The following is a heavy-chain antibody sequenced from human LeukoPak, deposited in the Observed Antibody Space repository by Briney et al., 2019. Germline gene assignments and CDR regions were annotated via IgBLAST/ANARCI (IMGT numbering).Heavy chain of an antibody. CDR2: ISGSGGST. CDR1: GFTFSSYA. Sequence: PGGSLRLSCAASGFTFSSYAMSWVRQAPGKGLEWVSAISGSGGSTYYADSVKGRFTISRDNSKNTLYLQMNSLRAEDTAAYYCAKDIDGAVAGSDYWGQGTLATVSS. D-gene: IGHD6-19*01. V-gene: IGHV3-23*01. J-gene: IGHJ4*02. CDR3: AKDIDGAVAGSDY.